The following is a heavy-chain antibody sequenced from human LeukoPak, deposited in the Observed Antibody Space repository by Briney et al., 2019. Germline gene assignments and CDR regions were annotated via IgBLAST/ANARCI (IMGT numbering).Heavy chain of an antibody. J-gene: IGHJ5*02. CDR3: ARRLAVGGWFDP. CDR2: IYYSGST. V-gene: IGHV4-59*01. D-gene: IGHD6-13*01. Sequence: PSETLSLTCIVSGGSISSYYWSRIRQSPGKGLEWIGYIYYSGSTNYNPSLKSRVTISVDTSKKKFSLKLSSVTAADTAVYYCARRLAVGGWFDPWGQGTLVTVSS. CDR1: GGSISSYY.